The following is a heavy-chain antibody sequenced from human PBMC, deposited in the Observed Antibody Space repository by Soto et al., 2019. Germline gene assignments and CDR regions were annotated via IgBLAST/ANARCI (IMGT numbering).Heavy chain of an antibody. V-gene: IGHV4-59*08. Sequence: SETLSLTCTVSGGSISSYYWSWIWQPPGKGLEWIGYIYYSGSTNYNPSLKSRVTISVDTSKNQFSLKLSSVTAADTAVYYCARLGIAARPYYYYYYMDVWGKGTTVTVSS. J-gene: IGHJ6*03. CDR1: GGSISSYY. D-gene: IGHD6-6*01. CDR2: IYYSGST. CDR3: ARLGIAARPYYYYYYMDV.